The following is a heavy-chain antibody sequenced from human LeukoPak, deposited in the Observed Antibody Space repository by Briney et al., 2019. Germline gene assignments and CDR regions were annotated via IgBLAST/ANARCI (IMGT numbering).Heavy chain of an antibody. D-gene: IGHD3-3*01. V-gene: IGHV4-39*01. Sequence: SETLSLTCAVYGGSFSGYYWGWIRQPPGKGLEWIGSIYYSGSTYYNPSLKSRVTISVDTSKNQFSLKLSSVTAADTAVYYCARHPTPDYDFWSGYLPRSSYNWFDPWGQGTLVTVSS. CDR2: IYYSGST. CDR3: ARHPTPDYDFWSGYLPRSSYNWFDP. CDR1: GGSFSGYY. J-gene: IGHJ5*02.